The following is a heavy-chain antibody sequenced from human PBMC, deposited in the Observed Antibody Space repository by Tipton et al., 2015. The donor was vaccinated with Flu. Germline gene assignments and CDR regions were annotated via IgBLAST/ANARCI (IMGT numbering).Heavy chain of an antibody. CDR3: ARANYDILTGYPWGSVGWFDP. J-gene: IGHJ5*02. Sequence: TLSLTCKISGDSIRSDYYWGWIRQPPGKGLEWIGNIFHEGTTYYNSSLKSRVTISVDRSKNQFSLKMVSVTAADTAVYYCARANYDILTGYPWGSVGWFDPWGQGTLVTVSS. CDR2: IFHEGTT. D-gene: IGHD3-9*01. CDR1: GDSIRSDYY. V-gene: IGHV4-38-2*02.